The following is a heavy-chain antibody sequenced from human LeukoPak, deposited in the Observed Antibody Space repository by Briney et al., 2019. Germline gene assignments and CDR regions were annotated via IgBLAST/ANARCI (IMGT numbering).Heavy chain of an antibody. Sequence: SETLSLTCTVSSVSVSSYYWSCIRQPPGKGLEWIGYIYYSGSTNYNPSLKSRVTMSVDTSKNQFSLELSSVTVADTAVYYCAGRRGFRGPFDYWGQGTLVTVSS. CDR3: AGRRGFRGPFDY. CDR1: SVSVSSYY. CDR2: IYYSGST. V-gene: IGHV4-59*02. J-gene: IGHJ4*02.